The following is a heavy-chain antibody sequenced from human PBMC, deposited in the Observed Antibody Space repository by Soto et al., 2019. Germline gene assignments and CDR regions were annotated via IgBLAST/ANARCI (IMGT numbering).Heavy chain of an antibody. V-gene: IGHV3-21*01. CDR2: ISSSSSYI. CDR3: ARDSPDYYDSSGQEMPI. Sequence: GGSLRLSCAASGFTFSSYSMNWVRQAPGKGLEWVSSISSSSSYIYYVDSVKGRFTISRDNAKNSLYLQMNSLRAEDTAVYYCARDSPDYYDSSGQEMPIWGQGTMVTVSS. CDR1: GFTFSSYS. J-gene: IGHJ3*02. D-gene: IGHD3-22*01.